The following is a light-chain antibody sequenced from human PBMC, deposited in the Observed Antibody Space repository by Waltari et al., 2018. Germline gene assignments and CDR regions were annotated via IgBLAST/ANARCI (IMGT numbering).Light chain of an antibody. V-gene: IGKV3-11*01. Sequence: EIVLTQSPATLSLSPGESVTLSCRASQNIGRYLAWYQQKPGQAPRVLIYDASNRATGIPARFSGSGSGTDFTLTISSLEPEDFAVYYCQHRYDWPPLYTFGQGTKLEIK. J-gene: IGKJ2*01. CDR3: QHRYDWPPLYT. CDR2: DAS. CDR1: QNIGRY.